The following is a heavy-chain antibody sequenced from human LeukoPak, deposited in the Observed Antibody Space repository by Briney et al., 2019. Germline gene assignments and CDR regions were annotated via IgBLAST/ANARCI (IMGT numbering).Heavy chain of an antibody. CDR3: STSRLLQSFDC. CDR2: ISSSGGTT. D-gene: IGHD2-21*02. Sequence: GGSLRLSCAASGFTFSSYAMSWVRQAPGKGLEWVSLISSSGGTTYYADSVKGRFTISGDNSENTLYLQMKSLRAEDTAVYYCSTSRLLQSFDCWGQGTLVTVSS. V-gene: IGHV3-23*01. J-gene: IGHJ4*02. CDR1: GFTFSSYA.